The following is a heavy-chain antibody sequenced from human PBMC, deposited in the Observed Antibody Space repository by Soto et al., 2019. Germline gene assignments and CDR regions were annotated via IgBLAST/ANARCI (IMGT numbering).Heavy chain of an antibody. CDR3: MRGNTGYGNFDY. D-gene: IGHD5-12*01. CDR1: GFSLNNYW. J-gene: IGHJ4*02. CDR2: IYRDGTT. V-gene: IGHV3-74*01. Sequence: LRLSCAVSGFSLNNYWMHWVRQRPGKGLVWVARIYRDGTTSYADSVKGRFTISRDNAKNTVSLQMNSLKDEDTAVYYCMRGNTGYGNFDYWGQGTLVTVSS.